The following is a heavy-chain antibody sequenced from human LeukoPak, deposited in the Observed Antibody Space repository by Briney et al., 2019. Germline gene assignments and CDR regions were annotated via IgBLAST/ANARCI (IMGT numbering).Heavy chain of an antibody. CDR1: GFTFSSYA. V-gene: IGHV3-23*01. CDR2: ISGSGGST. J-gene: IGHJ4*02. CDR3: AKAAGSYFRGGYYFDY. Sequence: GGSLRLSCAASGFTFSSYAMSWVRQAPGKGLEWVSAISGSGGSTYYADSVKGRFTISRDNSKNTLYLQMNSLRAEDTAVYYCAKAAGSYFRGGYYFDYWGQGTLVTVSS. D-gene: IGHD1-26*01.